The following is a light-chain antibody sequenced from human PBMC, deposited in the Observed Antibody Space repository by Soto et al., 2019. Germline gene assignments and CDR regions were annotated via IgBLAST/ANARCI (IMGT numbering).Light chain of an antibody. J-gene: IGKJ1*01. CDR1: QSIRSW. Sequence: GARVTITCRASQSIRSWLAWYQQKPGKAPKLLIYKTSSLQSGVPSRFSGAESGTEFTLTISSLQPEDFATYFCQQYNTYPWTFGHGTKVEVK. CDR2: KTS. CDR3: QQYNTYPWT. V-gene: IGKV1-5*03.